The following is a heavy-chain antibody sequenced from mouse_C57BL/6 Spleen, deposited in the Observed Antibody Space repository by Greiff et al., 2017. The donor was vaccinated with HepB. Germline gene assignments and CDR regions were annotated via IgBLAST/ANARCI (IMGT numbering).Heavy chain of an antibody. V-gene: IGHV1-55*01. CDR3: ARRGLRTGYFDV. D-gene: IGHD1-1*01. Sequence: VQLQQPGAELVKPGASVKMSCKASGYTFTSYWITWVKQRPGQGLEWIGDIYPGSGSTNYNEKFKSKATLTVDTSSSTAYMQLSSLTSEDSAVYYCARRGLRTGYFDVWGTGTTVTVSS. J-gene: IGHJ1*03. CDR2: IYPGSGST. CDR1: GYTFTSYW.